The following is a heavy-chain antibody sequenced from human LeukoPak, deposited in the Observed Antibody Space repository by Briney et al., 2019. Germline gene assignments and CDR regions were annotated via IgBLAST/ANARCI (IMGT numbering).Heavy chain of an antibody. V-gene: IGHV4-34*01. CDR2: INHSGST. CDR3: ARQNSGARLNV. D-gene: IGHD6-25*01. J-gene: IGHJ6*02. CDR1: GGSFSGYY. Sequence: SETLSLTCAVYGGSFSGYYWSWIRQPPGKGLEWIGEINHSGSTNYNPSLKSRLTISVDTSKNQFSLQLSSVTAADTAVYFCARQNSGARLNVWGQGTTVTVSS.